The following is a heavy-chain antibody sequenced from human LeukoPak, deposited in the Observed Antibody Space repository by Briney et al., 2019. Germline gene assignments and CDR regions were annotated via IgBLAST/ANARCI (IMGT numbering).Heavy chain of an antibody. V-gene: IGHV1-18*04. Sequence: GVSVKVSCKASGYTFTDYYINWVRQAPGQGLEWMGWISAYNGNTNYAQNLQGRVTMTTDTSTSTAYMELRSLRSDDTAMYYCARMEMATAIFDYWGQGTLVTVSS. CDR2: ISAYNGNT. CDR1: GYTFTDYY. J-gene: IGHJ4*02. CDR3: ARMEMATAIFDY. D-gene: IGHD5-24*01.